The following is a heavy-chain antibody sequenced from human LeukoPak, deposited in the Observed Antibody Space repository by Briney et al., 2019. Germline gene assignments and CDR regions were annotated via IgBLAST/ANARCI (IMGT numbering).Heavy chain of an antibody. CDR3: AHLGYCSGGSCYFDY. V-gene: IGHV2-5*02. Sequence: SGPTLVKPTQTLTLTCTFSGFSLNTSGVGVDWIRQTPGKALEWLALIYWDDDKRYSPSLKSRLTITKDTSKNQVVLTMTNMDPVDTATYYCAHLGYCSGGSCYFDYWGQGTLVTVSS. J-gene: IGHJ4*02. CDR1: GFSLNTSGVG. D-gene: IGHD2-15*01. CDR2: IYWDDDK.